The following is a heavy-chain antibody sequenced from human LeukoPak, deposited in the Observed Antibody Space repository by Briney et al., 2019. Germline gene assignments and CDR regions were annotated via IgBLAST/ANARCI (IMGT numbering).Heavy chain of an antibody. CDR2: IIPIFGTA. V-gene: IGHV1-69*06. CDR3: TRRQLGRSNSWYRWFDP. J-gene: IGHJ5*02. CDR1: GGTFSSYA. D-gene: IGHD6-13*01. Sequence: ASVKVSCKASGGTFSSYASSWVRQAPGQGLEWMGGIIPIFGTANYAQKFQGRVTITADKSTSTASLELSSLRSEDTAVYYCTRRQLGRSNSWYRWFDPWGQGTLVTVSP.